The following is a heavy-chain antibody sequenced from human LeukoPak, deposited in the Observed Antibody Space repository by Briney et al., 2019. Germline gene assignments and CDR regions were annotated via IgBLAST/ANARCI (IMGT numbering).Heavy chain of an antibody. CDR3: ARVQSRLSWFDP. J-gene: IGHJ5*02. Sequence: PSETLSLTCAVYGGSFSGYYWSWIRQPPGKGLEWIGSIYHSGSTYYNPSLKSRVAISVDTSKNQFSLKLSSVTAADTAVYYCARVQSRLSWFDPWGQGTLVTVSS. V-gene: IGHV4-34*01. CDR1: GGSFSGYY. CDR2: IYHSGST.